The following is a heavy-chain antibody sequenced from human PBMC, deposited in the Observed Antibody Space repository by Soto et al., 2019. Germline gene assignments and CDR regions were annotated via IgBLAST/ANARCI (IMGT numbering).Heavy chain of an antibody. V-gene: IGHV1-69*01. CDR1: GGTFSSYA. D-gene: IGHD2-2*01. J-gene: IGHJ6*02. CDR3: ARSQGSSTSLEIYYYYYYGMDV. CDR2: IIPISGTA. Sequence: QVQLVQSGAEVKKPGSSVKVSCKASGGTFSSYAISWVRQAPGQELEWMGGIIPISGTANYAQKFQGRVPITAYESTSTAYMELSSLRSEDTAVYYCARSQGSSTSLEIYYYYYYGMDVWGQGTTVTVSS.